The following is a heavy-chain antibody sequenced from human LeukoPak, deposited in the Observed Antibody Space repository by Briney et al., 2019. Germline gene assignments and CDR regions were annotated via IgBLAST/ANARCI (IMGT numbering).Heavy chain of an antibody. V-gene: IGHV3-30*04. CDR3: ARREGDTYYYDSSGYFDY. CDR1: GFIFGDYA. D-gene: IGHD3-22*01. J-gene: IGHJ4*02. Sequence: GGSLRLSCTASGFIFGDYAMSWFRQAPGKGLEWVAVISYDGSNKYYADSVKGRFTISRDNSKNTLYLQMNSLRAEDTAVYYCARREGDTYYYDSSGYFDYWGQGTLVTVSS. CDR2: ISYDGSNK.